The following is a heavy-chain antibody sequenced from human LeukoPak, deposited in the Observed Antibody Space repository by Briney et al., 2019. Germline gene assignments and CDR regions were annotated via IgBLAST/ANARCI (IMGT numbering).Heavy chain of an antibody. CDR3: ARESGSGRLMY. J-gene: IGHJ4*02. Sequence: GGSLRLSCAASGFTFSSYAMHWVRQAPGKGLEWVAVISYDGSNKYYADSVKGRFTISRDNAKNSLYLQMNSLRAEDTAVYYCARESGSGRLMYWGQGTLVTVSS. CDR1: GFTFSSYA. CDR2: ISYDGSNK. V-gene: IGHV3-30*04. D-gene: IGHD6-19*01.